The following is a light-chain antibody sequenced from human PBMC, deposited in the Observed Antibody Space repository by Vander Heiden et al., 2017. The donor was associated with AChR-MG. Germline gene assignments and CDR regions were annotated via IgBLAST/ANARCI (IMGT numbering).Light chain of an antibody. V-gene: IGLV1-51*01. CDR2: DNN. CDR3: GAWDSSLSAGV. Sequence: QSVLTQPPSVPAAPGQKVTISCSGSSSNSENNVVSWYKQLPGTAPKLIIYDNNKRPSGSPDRFSGSKSGTSATLGITGLQTGDEAEYYCGAWDSSLSAGVFGGGTKLTVL. CDR1: SSNSENNV. J-gene: IGLJ2*01.